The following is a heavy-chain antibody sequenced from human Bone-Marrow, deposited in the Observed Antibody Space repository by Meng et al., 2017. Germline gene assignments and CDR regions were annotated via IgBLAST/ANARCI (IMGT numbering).Heavy chain of an antibody. CDR3: AKYSYGLGDYLDY. D-gene: IGHD3-10*01. CDR2: LSGGGFTT. Sequence: GRVGGCGVGLVQPGGSLRLSCAASGFSFSSYAMSWVRHAPGKGLEWVSALSGGGFTTYYADSVKGRFAISRHNSKNTLYLQMNSLRAEDTALYYCAKYSYGLGDYLDYWGQGALVTVSS. V-gene: IGHV3-23*04. CDR1: GFSFSSYA. J-gene: IGHJ4*02.